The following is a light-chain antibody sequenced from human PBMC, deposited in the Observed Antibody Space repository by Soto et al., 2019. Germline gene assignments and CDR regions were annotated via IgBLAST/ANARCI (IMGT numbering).Light chain of an antibody. CDR2: GAS. CDR1: QSVSSSY. V-gene: IGKV3-20*01. CDR3: QQYGSSPRT. J-gene: IGKJ1*01. Sequence: EIVLTQSPGTLSLSPGERVTLSGRASQSVSSSYLAWYQQKPGQAXRVLIYGASSRATGIPDRFSGSGSGTDLTITISRLEPEDFEVYYCQQYGSSPRTFGQGTKVDIK.